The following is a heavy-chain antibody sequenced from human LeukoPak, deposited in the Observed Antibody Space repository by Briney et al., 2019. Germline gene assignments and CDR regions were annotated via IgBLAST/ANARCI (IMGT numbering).Heavy chain of an antibody. D-gene: IGHD4-11*01. J-gene: IGHJ6*03. V-gene: IGHV1-8*01. Sequence: GASVKVSRKASGYTFTSYDINWVRQATGQGLEWMGWMNPNSGNTGYAQKFQGRVTMTRNTSISTAYMELSSLRSEDTAVYYCARARNYHYYYYMDVWGKGTTVTVSS. CDR1: GYTFTSYD. CDR2: MNPNSGNT. CDR3: ARARNYHYYYYMDV.